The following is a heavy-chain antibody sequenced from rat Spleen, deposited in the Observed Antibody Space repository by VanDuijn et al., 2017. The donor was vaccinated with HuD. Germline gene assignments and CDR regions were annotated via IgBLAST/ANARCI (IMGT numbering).Heavy chain of an antibody. CDR2: ISYDGSST. J-gene: IGHJ1*01. CDR3: TRENTMGIPPYYWYFDF. V-gene: IGHV5-29*01. D-gene: IGHD1-7*01. CDR1: GFTFSNYG. Sequence: EVQLVESGGGLVQPGRSLKLSCAASGFTFSNYGMAWVRQAPTKGLEWVATISYDGSSTYYRDSVKGRFTISRDNAQNTLYLQMNSLRSEDTATYYCTRENTMGIPPYYWYFDFWGPGTMVTVSS.